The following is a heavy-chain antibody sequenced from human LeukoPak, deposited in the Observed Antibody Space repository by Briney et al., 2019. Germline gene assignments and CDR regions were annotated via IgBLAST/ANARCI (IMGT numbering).Heavy chain of an antibody. D-gene: IGHD3/OR15-3a*01. V-gene: IGHV1-2*06. Sequence: GASVKVSCKASGGTFSSYAISWVRQAPGQGLEWMGRINPNSGGTNYAQKFQGRVTMTRDTSISTAYMELSRLRSDDTAVYYCARDDFSYYYGMDVWGQGTTVTVSS. CDR3: ARDDFSYYYGMDV. J-gene: IGHJ6*02. CDR2: INPNSGGT. CDR1: GGTFSSYA.